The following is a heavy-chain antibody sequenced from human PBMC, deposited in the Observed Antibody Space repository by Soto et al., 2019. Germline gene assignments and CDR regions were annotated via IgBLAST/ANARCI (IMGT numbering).Heavy chain of an antibody. J-gene: IGHJ4*02. CDR2: IIPIFGTA. CDR1: GGTFSTYS. V-gene: IGHV1-69*06. D-gene: IGHD1-26*01. Sequence: QVQLVQSGAEVKKPGSSVKVSCKTSGGTFSTYSIVWVRQAPGEGLEWMGGIIPIFGTANDAQKFQDRVTITADKSTNTAFMELSSLKAENTAMYYCASSSGKNYGVGTNYYFDYWGQGTLVTVSS. CDR3: ASSSGKNYGVGTNYYFDY.